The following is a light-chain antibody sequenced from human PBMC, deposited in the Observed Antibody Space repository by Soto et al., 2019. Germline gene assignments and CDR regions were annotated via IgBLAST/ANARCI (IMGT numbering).Light chain of an antibody. CDR1: QDISIW. Sequence: DIQMTQSPSSVSASVGDRVTITCRASQDISIWLAWYQEKPGKAPKLLIYAASTLQSGVPSRFSCNGSWADFTLTIRRLQPEDFATYYCQQANDFTPAFGGWTKVEIK. V-gene: IGKV1D-12*01. CDR3: QQANDFTPA. J-gene: IGKJ4*01. CDR2: AAS.